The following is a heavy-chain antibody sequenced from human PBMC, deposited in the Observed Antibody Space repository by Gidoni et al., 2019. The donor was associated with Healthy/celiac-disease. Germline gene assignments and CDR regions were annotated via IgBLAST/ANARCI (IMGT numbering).Heavy chain of an antibody. J-gene: IGHJ6*02. V-gene: IGHV3-53*04. CDR3: ARGGPYYYDSSGYLAYYGMDV. CDR1: GFTVSSNY. D-gene: IGHD3-22*01. Sequence: EVQLVESGGGLVQPGGSLRLSCAASGFTVSSNYMRWVRQAPGKGLEWVSVIYSGGSTYYADSVKGRFTISRHNSKNTLYLQMNSLRAEDTAVYYCARGGPYYYDSSGYLAYYGMDVWGQGTTVTVSS. CDR2: IYSGGST.